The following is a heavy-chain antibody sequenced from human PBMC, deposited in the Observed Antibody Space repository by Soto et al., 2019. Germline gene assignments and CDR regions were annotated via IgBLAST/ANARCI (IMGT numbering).Heavy chain of an antibody. CDR2: IYYSGST. CDR3: ARTYYDILTGYYAFDI. CDR1: GGSISSYY. J-gene: IGHJ3*02. Sequence: PSETLSLTCTVSGGSISSYYWSWIRQPPGKGLEWIGYIYYSGSTNYNSSLKSRVTISVDTSRNQFSLKLSSVTAADTAVYYCARTYYDILTGYYAFDIWGQGTMVTVSS. V-gene: IGHV4-59*01. D-gene: IGHD3-9*01.